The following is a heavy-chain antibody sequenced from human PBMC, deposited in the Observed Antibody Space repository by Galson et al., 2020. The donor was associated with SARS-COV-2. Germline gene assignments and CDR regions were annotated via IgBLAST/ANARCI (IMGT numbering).Heavy chain of an antibody. Sequence: SETLSLTCGVYGGSFSDYYWSWFRQPPGKALEWIGEVKHNGETKYNPSLKSRAVILVDTPNNQLSLKINSVTAADTGIYYCARDAAVIARNAAFDIWGQGTRVTVS. CDR3: ARDAAVIARNAAFDI. D-gene: IGHD2-21*01. CDR2: VKHNGET. J-gene: IGHJ3*02. V-gene: IGHV4-34*01. CDR1: GGSFSDYY.